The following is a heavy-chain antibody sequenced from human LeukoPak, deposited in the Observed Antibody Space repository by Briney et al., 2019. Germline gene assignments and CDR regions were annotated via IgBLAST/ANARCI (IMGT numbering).Heavy chain of an antibody. CDR1: GYTFTSYA. J-gene: IGHJ6*02. D-gene: IGHD3-10*01. CDR3: AREPMVRGVLFYGMDV. Sequence: ASVKVSCKASGYTFTSYAMHWVRQAPGQRLEWMGWINAGNGNTKYSQKFQGRVTITRDTSASTAYMELSSLRSEDTAVYYCAREPMVRGVLFYGMDVWGQGTTVTVSS. V-gene: IGHV1-3*01. CDR2: INAGNGNT.